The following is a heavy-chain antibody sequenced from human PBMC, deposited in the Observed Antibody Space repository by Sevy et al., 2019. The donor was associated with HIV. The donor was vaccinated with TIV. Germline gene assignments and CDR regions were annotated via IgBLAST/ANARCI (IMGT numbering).Heavy chain of an antibody. CDR3: AKGNVDNWKVGSPDPFDY. CDR1: GFTFSSYG. CDR2: ISYDGSNK. Sequence: GGSLRLSCAASGFTFSSYGMHWVRQAPGKGLEWVAVISYDGSNKYYADSGKGRFTISRDNSKNTLYLQMNSLRAEDTAVYYCAKGNVDNWKVGSPDPFDYWGQGTLVTVSS. D-gene: IGHD1-20*01. J-gene: IGHJ4*02. V-gene: IGHV3-30*18.